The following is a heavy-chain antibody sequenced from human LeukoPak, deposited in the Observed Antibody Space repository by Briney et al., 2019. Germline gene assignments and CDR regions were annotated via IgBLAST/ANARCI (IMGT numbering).Heavy chain of an antibody. J-gene: IGHJ3*02. CDR3: AKAPVSGYSYGNDAFNI. CDR2: ISGSGGST. Sequence: GGSLRLSCAASGFTFSSYAMSWVRQAPGKGLEWVSAISGSGGSTYYADSVKGRFTISRDNSKNTLYLQMNSLRAEDTAVYYCAKAPVSGYSYGNDAFNIWGQGTMVTVSS. D-gene: IGHD5-18*01. CDR1: GFTFSSYA. V-gene: IGHV3-23*01.